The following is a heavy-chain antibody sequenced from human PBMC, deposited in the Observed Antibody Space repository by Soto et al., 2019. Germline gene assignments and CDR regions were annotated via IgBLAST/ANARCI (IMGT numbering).Heavy chain of an antibody. Sequence: ASVQVSYKVSGYTLTELSMYWVREAPGKGIEWMGGFDAEDGETIYAQKFQGRVTMTEDTSTDTAYMELTSLRSEYTAVYYRATESFDHWGQGTLVTVSS. V-gene: IGHV1-24*01. CDR2: FDAEDGET. CDR3: ATESFDH. CDR1: GYTLTELS. J-gene: IGHJ5*02.